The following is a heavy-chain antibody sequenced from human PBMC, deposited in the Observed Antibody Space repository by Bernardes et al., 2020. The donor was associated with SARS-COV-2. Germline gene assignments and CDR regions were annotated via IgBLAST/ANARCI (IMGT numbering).Heavy chain of an antibody. J-gene: IGHJ4*02. V-gene: IGHV3-7*04. CDR3: ARDTNPNGDYEG. CDR1: GFTFSNNW. Sequence: GGSLRLSCAGSGFTFSNNWMTWVRQAPGKGLEWVANINQDGSEKHYVDSVKGRFTISRDNAKNSLYLQMNSLRAEDTAVYYCARDTNPNGDYEGWGQGTLVTVSS. CDR2: INQDGSEK. D-gene: IGHD4-17*01.